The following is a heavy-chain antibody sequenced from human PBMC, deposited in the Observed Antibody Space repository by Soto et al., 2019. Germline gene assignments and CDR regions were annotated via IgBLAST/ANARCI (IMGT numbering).Heavy chain of an antibody. V-gene: IGHV3-49*03. CDR3: ARVGCTSTSCYYLFDF. CDR1: GFTLGDPD. J-gene: IGHJ4*02. Sequence: GSLRLSFTTSGFTLGDPDMSWLRQAPGKGLEWLGFIRGKAYGGTTEYAASVKGRFAMSRDDSQGIAYLQMNSLKTEDTAVYYCARVGCTSTSCYYLFDFWGQGSLVTVSS. CDR2: IRGKAYGGTT. D-gene: IGHD2-2*01.